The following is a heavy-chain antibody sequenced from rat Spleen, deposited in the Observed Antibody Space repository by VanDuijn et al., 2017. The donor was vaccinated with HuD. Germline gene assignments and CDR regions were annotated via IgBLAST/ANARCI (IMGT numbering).Heavy chain of an antibody. D-gene: IGHD1-10*01. J-gene: IGHJ2*01. V-gene: IGHV3-1*01. CDR2: ISYSCST. CDR1: GDSISSNF. Sequence: EVQLQESGPGLVKPSQSLSLTCSFTGDSISSNFWGWIRKFPGNKMEWMGYISYSCSTDYNPSLKSPIPITSDTSKNQFFLQVNSVTTEDTATYYCGRDNNYMAYCVQGVLVTDSS. CDR3: GRDNNYMAY.